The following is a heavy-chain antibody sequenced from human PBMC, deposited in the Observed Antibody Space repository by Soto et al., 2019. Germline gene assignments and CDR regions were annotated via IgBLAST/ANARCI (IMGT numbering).Heavy chain of an antibody. CDR3: AKDGKYCGGDCYYAFDI. D-gene: IGHD2-21*02. CDR2: ISGSGGST. CDR1: GFTFSSYA. Sequence: EVQLLESGGGLVQPGGSLRLSCAASGFTFSSYAMSWVRQAPGKGLEWVSAISGSGGSTYYADSVKGRFTSSRDNSKNTLYLQMNSLRAEDTAVYYCAKDGKYCGGDCYYAFDIWGQGTMVTVSS. J-gene: IGHJ3*02. V-gene: IGHV3-23*01.